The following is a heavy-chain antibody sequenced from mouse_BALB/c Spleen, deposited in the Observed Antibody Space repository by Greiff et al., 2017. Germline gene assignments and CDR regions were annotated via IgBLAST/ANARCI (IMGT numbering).Heavy chain of an antibody. J-gene: IGHJ2*01. D-gene: IGHD2-14*01. V-gene: IGHV14-3*02. CDR1: GFNIKDTY. CDR2: IDPANGNT. Sequence: EVKLQESGAELVKPGASVKLSCTASGFNIKDTYMHWVKQRPEQGLEWIGRIDPANGNTKYDPKFQGKATITADTSSNTAYLQLSSLTSEDTAVYYCARSGYRYDGDYWGQGTTLTVSS. CDR3: ARSGYRYDGDY.